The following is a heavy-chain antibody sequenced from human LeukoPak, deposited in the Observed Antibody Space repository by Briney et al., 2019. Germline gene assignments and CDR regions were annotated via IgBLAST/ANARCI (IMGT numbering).Heavy chain of an antibody. J-gene: IGHJ4*02. CDR3: ARVACSGGSCHYYFDY. V-gene: IGHV3-23*01. Sequence: PGGSLRLSCAASGFTFSSYGMVWVRQAPGKGVKWVSSISGSGGLTYYADSVRGRFTISRDNSRNTLYLQMNSLRAEDTALYYCARVACSGGSCHYYFDYWGQGTLVTVSS. D-gene: IGHD2-15*01. CDR1: GFTFSSYG. CDR2: ISGSGGLT.